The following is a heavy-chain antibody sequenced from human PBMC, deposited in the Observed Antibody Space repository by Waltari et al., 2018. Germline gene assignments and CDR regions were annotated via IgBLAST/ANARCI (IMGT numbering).Heavy chain of an antibody. Sequence: QVQLQQSGPGLVKPSQTLSLTCAISGDSVSSNSAACNWTRQPPSRGLVWLGRTYYRAKWYNDYAVSVKSRITINPDTSKNQFSLQLNSVTPEDTAVYYCAREAQLERLFDYWGQGTLVTVSS. D-gene: IGHD1-1*01. CDR1: GDSVSSNSAA. V-gene: IGHV6-1*01. CDR2: TYYRAKWYN. J-gene: IGHJ4*02. CDR3: AREAQLERLFDY.